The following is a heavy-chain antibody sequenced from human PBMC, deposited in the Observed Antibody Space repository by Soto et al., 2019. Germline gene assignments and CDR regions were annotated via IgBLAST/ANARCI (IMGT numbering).Heavy chain of an antibody. CDR2: ISYSGST. CDR1: GDSITSAY. J-gene: IGHJ4*02. D-gene: IGHD1-7*01. V-gene: IGHV4-59*01. CDR3: ARSKGTVTPSIFRY. Sequence: SETLSLTCTVSGDSITSAYWSWIRQPPGKGLECIGYISYSGSTNYNPSLKSRVTMSVDTSRNQFSLELRSVAATDTAVYYCARSKGTVTPSIFRYWGQGSLVTVSS.